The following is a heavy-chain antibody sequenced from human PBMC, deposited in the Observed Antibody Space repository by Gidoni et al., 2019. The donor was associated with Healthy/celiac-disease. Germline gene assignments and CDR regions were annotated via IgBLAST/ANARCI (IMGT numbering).Heavy chain of an antibody. CDR2: ISYDGSNK. CDR3: ARDGGSSSDYFDY. D-gene: IGHD6-6*01. J-gene: IGHJ4*02. CDR1: GFTFSSYA. Sequence: QVQLVESGGGVVQPGRSLRLSCAASGFTFSSYAMHWVRQVPGKGLEWVAVISYDGSNKYYADSVKGRFTISRDNSKNTLYLQMNSLRAEDTAVYYCARDGGSSSDYFDYWGQGTLVTVSS. V-gene: IGHV3-30-3*01.